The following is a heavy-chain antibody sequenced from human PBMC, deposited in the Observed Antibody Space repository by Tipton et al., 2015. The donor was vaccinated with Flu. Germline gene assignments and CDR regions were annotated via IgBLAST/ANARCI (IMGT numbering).Heavy chain of an antibody. J-gene: IGHJ4*02. CDR2: IYYSGST. CDR1: GGSISSYY. D-gene: IGHD3-3*01. CDR3: ARKGLGIFGVVTSSEYYFDY. Sequence: TLSLTCTVSGGSISSYYWSWIRQPPGKGLEWIGYIYYSGSTNYNPSLKSRVTISVDTSKNQFSLKLSSVTAADTAGYYCARKGLGIFGVVTSSEYYFDYWGQGTLVTVSS. V-gene: IGHV4-59*01.